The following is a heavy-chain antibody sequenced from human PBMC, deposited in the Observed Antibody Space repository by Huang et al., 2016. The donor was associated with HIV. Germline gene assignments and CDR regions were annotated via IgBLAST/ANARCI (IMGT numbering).Heavy chain of an antibody. D-gene: IGHD3-9*01. CDR1: GGSLGNFY. V-gene: IGHV4-4*07. Sequence: QVQLQESGPGLVKPSETLSLTCSVSGGSLGNFYWNWLRQSDGKGLAGIATIHKSGGTSANPARGSRLSVTVDPSKRQFSLNVRSVTAADTAVYYCARHQFDNTNYFYFGRDVWGRGTTVTVSS. J-gene: IGHJ6*02. CDR2: IHKSGGT. CDR3: ARHQFDNTNYFYFGRDV.